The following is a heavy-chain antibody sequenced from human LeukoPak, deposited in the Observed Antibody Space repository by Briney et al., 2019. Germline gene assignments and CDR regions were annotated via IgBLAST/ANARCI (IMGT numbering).Heavy chain of an antibody. D-gene: IGHD1-26*01. V-gene: IGHV1-46*01. CDR3: ARGVVGATTPVDY. Sequence: ASVKVSCKASGYTFTSYDINWVRQATGQGLEWMGIINPSGGSTSYAQKFQGRVTMTRDMSTSTVYMELSSLRSEDTAVYYCARGVVGATTPVDYWGQGTLVTVSS. CDR1: GYTFTSYD. CDR2: INPSGGST. J-gene: IGHJ4*02.